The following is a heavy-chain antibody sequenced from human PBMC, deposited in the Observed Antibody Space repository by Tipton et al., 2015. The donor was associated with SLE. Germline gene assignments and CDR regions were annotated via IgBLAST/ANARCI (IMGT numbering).Heavy chain of an antibody. V-gene: IGHV4-39*07. J-gene: IGHJ4*02. D-gene: IGHD3-3*02. CDR1: GGSISSYY. Sequence: TLSLTCTVSGGSISSYYWAWIRQPPGKGLEWIGTIYYSGSTYYNLSLKSRVTISVDTSRNQFSLRLISVTAADTAVYYCATFSQSRLFDYWGQGRLVTVSS. CDR2: IYYSGST. CDR3: ATFSQSRLFDY.